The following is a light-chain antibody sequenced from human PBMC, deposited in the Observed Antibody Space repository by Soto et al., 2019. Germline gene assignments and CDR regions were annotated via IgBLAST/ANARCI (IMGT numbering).Light chain of an antibody. CDR1: QDVDSNN. V-gene: IGKV3D-20*02. Sequence: EIVLTQSPATLSMSPGERATLSCRASQDVDSNNLVWYQQKPGQAPRLLIYGTSSRATGIPDRFSGSGSGTDFTLTISSLQPEDFATYSCQQSYSTTWTFGQGTKVDI. CDR2: GTS. CDR3: QQSYSTTWT. J-gene: IGKJ1*01.